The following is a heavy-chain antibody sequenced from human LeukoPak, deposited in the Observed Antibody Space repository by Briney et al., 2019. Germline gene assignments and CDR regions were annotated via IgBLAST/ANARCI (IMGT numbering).Heavy chain of an antibody. CDR3: AREAYGVRGENWFDP. J-gene: IGHJ5*02. D-gene: IGHD3-10*01. CDR2: INAGNGNT. V-gene: IGHV1-3*01. Sequence: GASVKVSCKASGYTFTRYNIHWVRQAPGQRLEWMGWINAGNGNTKYSQKFQGRVTFTRDTSASTAYMELSSLTSEDTAVYYCAREAYGVRGENWFDPWGQGTLVTVSS. CDR1: GYTFTRYN.